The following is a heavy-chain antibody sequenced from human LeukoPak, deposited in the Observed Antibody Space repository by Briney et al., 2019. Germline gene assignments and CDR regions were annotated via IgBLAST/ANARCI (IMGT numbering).Heavy chain of an antibody. CDR2: INHSGST. Sequence: PSETLSLTCAVYGGSFSGYYWSWIRQPPGKGLEWIGEINHSGSTNYNPSLKSRVTISVDTSKNQFSLKLSSVTAADTAVYYCARVRITMVRAPSYYYYMDVWGKGTAVTVSS. V-gene: IGHV4-34*01. CDR3: ARVRITMVRAPSYYYYMDV. D-gene: IGHD3-10*01. J-gene: IGHJ6*03. CDR1: GGSFSGYY.